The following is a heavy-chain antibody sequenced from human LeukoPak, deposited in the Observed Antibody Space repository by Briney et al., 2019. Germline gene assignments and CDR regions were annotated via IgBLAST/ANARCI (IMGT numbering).Heavy chain of an antibody. V-gene: IGHV4-34*01. Sequence: SETLSLTCAVYGGSFSGYYWSWIRQPPGKGLEWIGEINHSGSTNYNPSLKSRVTISVDTSKNQFSLKLSSVTAADTAVYYCARGRAARGYYYYYMDVWGKGTTVTVSS. CDR3: ARGRAARGYYYYYMDV. J-gene: IGHJ6*03. CDR2: INHSGST. D-gene: IGHD6-6*01. CDR1: GGSFSGYY.